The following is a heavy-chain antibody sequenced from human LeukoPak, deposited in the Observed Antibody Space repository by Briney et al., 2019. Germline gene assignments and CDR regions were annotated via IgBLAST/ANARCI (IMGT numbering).Heavy chain of an antibody. CDR3: ARDLFHYYYDSSGYSASLRY. CDR2: ISSSSSYI. V-gene: IGHV3-21*01. Sequence: GGSLRLSCAASGFTFSSYSMNWVRQAPGKGLEWVSYISSSSSYIYYADSVKGRFTISRDNAKNSLYLQMNSLRAEDTAVYYCARDLFHYYYDSSGYSASLRYWGQGTLVTVSS. D-gene: IGHD3-22*01. CDR1: GFTFSSYS. J-gene: IGHJ4*02.